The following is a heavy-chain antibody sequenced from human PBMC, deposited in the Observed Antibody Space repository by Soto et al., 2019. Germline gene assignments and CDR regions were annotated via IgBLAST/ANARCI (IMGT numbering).Heavy chain of an antibody. D-gene: IGHD3-10*01. CDR2: ISYDGSNK. J-gene: IGHJ5*02. CDR1: GFTFSSYG. CDR3: AKDAAMVRGEGAFDP. Sequence: QSGGSLRLSCAASGFTFSSYGMHWVRQAPGKGLEWVAVISYDGSNKYYADSVKGRFTISRDNSKNTLYLQMNSLRAEDTAVYYCAKDAAMVRGEGAFDPWGQGTLVTVSS. V-gene: IGHV3-30*18.